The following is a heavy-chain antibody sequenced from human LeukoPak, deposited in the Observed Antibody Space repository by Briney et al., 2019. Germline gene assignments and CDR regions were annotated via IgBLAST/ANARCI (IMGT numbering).Heavy chain of an antibody. CDR1: GYTFTSYY. CDR3: ARSWTYGDYGSWFDP. D-gene: IGHD4-17*01. CDR2: INPSGGST. V-gene: IGHV1-46*01. J-gene: IGHJ5*02. Sequence: ASVKVSCKASGYTFTSYYMHWVRQAPGQGLEWMGIINPSGGSTSYAQKFQGRVTMTRDMSTSTVYMELSSLRSEDTAVYYCARSWTYGDYGSWFDPWGQGTLVTVSS.